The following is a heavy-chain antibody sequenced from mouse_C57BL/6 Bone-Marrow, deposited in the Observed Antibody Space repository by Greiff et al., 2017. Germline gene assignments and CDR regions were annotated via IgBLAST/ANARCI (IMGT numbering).Heavy chain of an antibody. D-gene: IGHD1-1*01. Sequence: EVHLVESGGGLVKPGGSLKLSCAASGFTFSDYGMHWVRQAPEKGLEWVAYISSGSSTIYYADTVQGRFTISRDNAKNTLFLQLTSLVSEDTAMYYCARPGYYGLDYWGQGTTLTVSS. CDR1: GFTFSDYG. CDR2: ISSGSSTI. CDR3: ARPGYYGLDY. J-gene: IGHJ2*01. V-gene: IGHV5-17*01.